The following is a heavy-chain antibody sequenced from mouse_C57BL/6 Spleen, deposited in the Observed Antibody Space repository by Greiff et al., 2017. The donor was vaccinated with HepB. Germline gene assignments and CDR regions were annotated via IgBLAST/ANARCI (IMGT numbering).Heavy chain of an antibody. V-gene: IGHV6-3*01. CDR2: IRLKSDNYAT. J-gene: IGHJ2*01. CDR1: GFTFSNYW. Sequence: EVQLQESGGGLVQPGGSMKLSCVASGFTFSNYWMNWVRQSPEKGLEWVAQIRLKSDNYATHYAESVKGRFTISRDDSKSSVYLQMNNLRAEDTGIYYCTGGRLLGFFDYWGQGTTLTVSS. CDR3: TGGRLLGFFDY. D-gene: IGHD1-1*01.